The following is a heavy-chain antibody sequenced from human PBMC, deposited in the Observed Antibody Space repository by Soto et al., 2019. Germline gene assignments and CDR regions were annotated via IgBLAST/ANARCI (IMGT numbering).Heavy chain of an antibody. D-gene: IGHD2-15*01. V-gene: IGHV4-31*03. CDR2: MSYSGSP. Sequence: QVQLQESGPGLVKPSQTLSLTCTVSGGSISSHEYYWTWIRQHPGNGLEWIGYMSYSGSPYYNPSLKSRQTISVDPSKNQFPRKLTSGTAADPAIYYFARYCRGGDCTMSRFDYWGQGTLVPVS. CDR1: GGSISSHEYY. J-gene: IGHJ4*02. CDR3: ARYCRGGDCTMSRFDY.